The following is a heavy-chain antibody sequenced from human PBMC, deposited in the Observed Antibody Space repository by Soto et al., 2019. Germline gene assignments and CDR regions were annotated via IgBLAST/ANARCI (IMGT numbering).Heavy chain of an antibody. Sequence: EVQLVESGGGLVRPGGSLRLSCAVSGFTFRDYWMSWVRQAPGKGLEWVANIKQDGSDEYYVDSMKGRINISRDNAGNSLHLQMNSLRAEDTAVYFCARVDKILYSFNDFWGQGTLVTVSS. J-gene: IGHJ4*02. CDR3: ARVDKILYSFNDF. V-gene: IGHV3-7*03. D-gene: IGHD2-8*01. CDR1: GFTFRDYW. CDR2: IKQDGSDE.